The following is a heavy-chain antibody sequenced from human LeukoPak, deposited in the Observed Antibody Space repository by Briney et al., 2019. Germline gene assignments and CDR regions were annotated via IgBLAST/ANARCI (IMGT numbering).Heavy chain of an antibody. CDR2: INQSGRT. V-gene: IGHV4-34*01. D-gene: IGHD6-13*01. Sequence: SETLSLTCGVSGASLSGYYWSWIRQPPGKGLEWIGEINQSGRTNYNSSLKSRVTISADMSKNQFSLKLSSVTAADTAVYYCARLGYTKSSNYYHYYLDVWGKGPSVTVSS. CDR3: ARLGYTKSSNYYHYYLDV. J-gene: IGHJ6*03. CDR1: GASLSGYY.